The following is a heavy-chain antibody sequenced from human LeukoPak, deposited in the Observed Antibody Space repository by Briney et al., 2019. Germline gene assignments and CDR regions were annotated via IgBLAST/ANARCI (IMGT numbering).Heavy chain of an antibody. Sequence: SQTLSLTCAISGDSVSSNSAAWNWIRQSPSRGIEWLGRTYYRSKWYNDYAVSVKSRITINPDTSKNQFSLQLNSVTPEDTAVYYCARGRKVIWSGCRYYFDYWGQGTLVTVSS. J-gene: IGHJ4*02. CDR1: GDSVSSNSAA. D-gene: IGHD3-3*01. V-gene: IGHV6-1*01. CDR3: ARGRKVIWSGCRYYFDY. CDR2: TYYRSKWYN.